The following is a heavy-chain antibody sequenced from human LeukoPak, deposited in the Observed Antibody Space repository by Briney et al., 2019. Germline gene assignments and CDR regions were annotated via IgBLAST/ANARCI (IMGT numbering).Heavy chain of an antibody. V-gene: IGHV3-74*01. Sequence: PGGSLRLSCATSGFTFSSYWMHWVRQAPGKGLVWVSRINTDGSSTSYADSVKGRFTISRDNAKNSLYLQMNSLRAEDTAVYYCARAFVVVPAASDAFDIWGQGTMVTVSS. D-gene: IGHD2-2*01. J-gene: IGHJ3*02. CDR2: INTDGSST. CDR3: ARAFVVVPAASDAFDI. CDR1: GFTFSSYW.